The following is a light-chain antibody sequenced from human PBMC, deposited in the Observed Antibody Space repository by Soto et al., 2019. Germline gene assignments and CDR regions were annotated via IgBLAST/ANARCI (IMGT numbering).Light chain of an antibody. Sequence: VLTPSPVTLSLSPGARATLSCRASQSFRGLLAWYQQKPGQAPRLLIYDAYTRATGIPPRFSGSGSGTDFTLTISSLQPEDSAVYYCQQRHMWPITFGQGTRLEIK. V-gene: IGKV3-11*01. J-gene: IGKJ5*01. CDR1: QSFRGL. CDR2: DAY. CDR3: QQRHMWPIT.